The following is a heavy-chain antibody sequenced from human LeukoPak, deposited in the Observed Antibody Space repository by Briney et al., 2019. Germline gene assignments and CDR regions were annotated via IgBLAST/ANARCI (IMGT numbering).Heavy chain of an antibody. J-gene: IGHJ4*02. CDR1: GDSISGISYY. CDR2: IYPSGDT. Sequence: PSETLSLTCTVSGDSISGISYYWGWIRQSPGTGLEWIGSIYPSGDTHYNPSLKSRFTVSVDMSKNQFFLKLTSVTAADTALYYCVRHPGGGHTEGYFDFWGQGVLVTVSS. D-gene: IGHD3-16*01. CDR3: VRHPGGGHTEGYFDF. V-gene: IGHV4-39*01.